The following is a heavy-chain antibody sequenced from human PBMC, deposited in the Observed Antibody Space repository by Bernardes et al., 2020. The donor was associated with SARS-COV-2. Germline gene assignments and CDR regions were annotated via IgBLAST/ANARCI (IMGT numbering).Heavy chain of an antibody. Sequence: GGSLRVSCAASGFSFSDYYMSWLRQAPGKGPEWVSYISTNGGTTHYADSVKGRFTISRDNAKKKLYLQMNSLRAEDSAIYYCARDHCGNGECYMYYYGMDVWGQGTTVTVSS. J-gene: IGHJ6*02. CDR1: GFSFSDYY. CDR3: ARDHCGNGECYMYYYGMDV. CDR2: ISTNGGTT. V-gene: IGHV3-11*01. D-gene: IGHD2-8*01.